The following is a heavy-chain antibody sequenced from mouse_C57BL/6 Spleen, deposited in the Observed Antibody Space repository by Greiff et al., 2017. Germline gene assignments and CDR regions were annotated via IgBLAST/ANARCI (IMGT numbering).Heavy chain of an antibody. Sequence: EVMLVESGGGLVQPGGSLSLSCAASGFTFTDYYMSWVRQPPGKALEWLGFIRNKANGYTTEYSASVKGRFTISRDNSQSILYLQMNALRAEDSATYYCASYTVYWYFDVWGTGTTVTVSS. V-gene: IGHV7-3*01. CDR2: IRNKANGYTT. CDR1: GFTFTDYY. J-gene: IGHJ1*03. CDR3: ASYTVYWYFDV.